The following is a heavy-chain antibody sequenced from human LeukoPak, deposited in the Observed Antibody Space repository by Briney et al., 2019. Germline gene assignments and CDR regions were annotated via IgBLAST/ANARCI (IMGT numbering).Heavy chain of an antibody. CDR1: GFTFSSYA. V-gene: IGHV3-23*01. J-gene: IGHJ4*02. Sequence: GGSLRLSCAASGFTFSSYAMSWVRQAPGKGLEWVSAISGSGGSTYYADSVKGRFTISRDNSKNTLYLQMNSLRAEDTAVYYCAGGLDYGDYAFVYWGQGTLVTVSS. CDR2: ISGSGGST. CDR3: AGGLDYGDYAFVY. D-gene: IGHD4-17*01.